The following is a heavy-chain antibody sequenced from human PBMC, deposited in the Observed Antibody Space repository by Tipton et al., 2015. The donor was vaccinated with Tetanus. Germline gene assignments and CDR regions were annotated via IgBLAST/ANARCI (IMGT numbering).Heavy chain of an antibody. Sequence: SLRLSCAASGFTFSSYGMHWVRQAPGKGLEWVAVIWYDGSNKYYADSVKGRFTISRDNSKNTLYLQMNSLRAEDTAVYYCARARLGMVEGAFDIWGQGTMVTVSS. V-gene: IGHV3-33*01. CDR1: GFTFSSYG. J-gene: IGHJ3*02. D-gene: IGHD7-27*01. CDR3: ARARLGMVEGAFDI. CDR2: IWYDGSNK.